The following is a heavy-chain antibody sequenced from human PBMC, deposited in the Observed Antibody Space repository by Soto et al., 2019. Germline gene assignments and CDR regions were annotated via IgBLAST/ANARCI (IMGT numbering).Heavy chain of an antibody. J-gene: IGHJ6*02. Sequence: PGGSLRLSCAASGFTFSSYAMSWVRQAPGKGLEWVSAISGSGGSTYYADSVKGRFTISRDNSKNTLYLQMNSLRAEDTAVYYCAKGPPDIVLMEYAPNYYYGMDVWGQGTTVTVSS. D-gene: IGHD2-8*01. CDR3: AKGPPDIVLMEYAPNYYYGMDV. CDR2: ISGSGGST. CDR1: GFTFSSYA. V-gene: IGHV3-23*01.